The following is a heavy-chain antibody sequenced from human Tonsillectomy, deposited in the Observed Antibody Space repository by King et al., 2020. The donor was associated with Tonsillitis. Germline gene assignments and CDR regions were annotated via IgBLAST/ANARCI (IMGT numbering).Heavy chain of an antibody. Sequence: QLQESGPGLVKPSETLSLTCTVPGGSISSNISYWGWIRQPPGKGLEWIGSIYDSGNTYYNPSLKSRVTMSVDTSKNPFSLKLSSVNAADTAVYYCARDMYNRNGKCAFDMWGQGTMVTVSS. CDR2: IYDSGNT. D-gene: IGHD1-14*01. CDR1: GGSISSNISY. CDR3: ARDMYNRNGKCAFDM. V-gene: IGHV4-39*02. J-gene: IGHJ3*02.